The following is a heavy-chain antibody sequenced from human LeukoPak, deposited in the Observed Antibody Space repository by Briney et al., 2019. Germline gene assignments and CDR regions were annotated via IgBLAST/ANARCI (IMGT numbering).Heavy chain of an antibody. CDR2: IYYSGST. D-gene: IGHD1-1*01. CDR3: ARSRVAAGNFDY. V-gene: IGHV4-59*01. CDR1: GGSISSYY. J-gene: IGHJ4*02. Sequence: SETLSLTCTVSGGSISSYYWSWIRQPPGKGLEWIGYIYYSGSTNYNPSLKSRVTISVDTSKNQFSLKLSSVTAADTAVYYYARSRVAAGNFDYWGQGTLVTVSS.